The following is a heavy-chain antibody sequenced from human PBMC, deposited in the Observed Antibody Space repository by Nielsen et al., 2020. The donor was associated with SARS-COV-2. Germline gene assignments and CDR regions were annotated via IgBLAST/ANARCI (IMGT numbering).Heavy chain of an antibody. J-gene: IGHJ6*02. CDR1: RFGLTTYT. CDR2: ISSPSNYV. D-gene: IGHD6-19*01. CDR3: VRDRGSGWSRGRNYNYFGMDV. V-gene: IGHV3-21*01. Sequence: GGPLRLSCEGSRFGLTTYTINWVRQAPGKGLEWVSCISSPSNYVHYADSVQGRFTISKDYLQINDLRAEDTAVYYCVRDRGSGWSRGRNYNYFGMDVWGQGTTVTVSS.